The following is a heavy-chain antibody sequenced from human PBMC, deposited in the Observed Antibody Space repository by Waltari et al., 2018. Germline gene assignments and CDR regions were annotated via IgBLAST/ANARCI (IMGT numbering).Heavy chain of an antibody. CDR3: ARGYMTTVTTLGY. J-gene: IGHJ4*02. CDR2: ISSSSSYI. V-gene: IGHV3-21*01. Sequence: EVQLVESGGGLVKAGGSLRLSCAASGFTCSSCSMTWVGRAPGKGLEWVSSISSSSSYIYYADSVKGRFTISRDNAKNSLYLQMNSLRAEDTAVYYCARGYMTTVTTLGYWGQGTLVTVSS. CDR1: GFTCSSCS. D-gene: IGHD4-17*01.